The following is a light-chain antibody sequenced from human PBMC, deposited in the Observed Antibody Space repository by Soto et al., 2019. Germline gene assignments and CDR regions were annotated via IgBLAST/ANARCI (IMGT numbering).Light chain of an antibody. J-gene: IGKJ1*01. CDR3: HQRQSWPRT. V-gene: IGKV3-20*01. CDR2: GGY. CDR1: QSVSSSN. Sequence: EIVLAQSPGTLSLSPGERATLSCRASQSVSSSNLAWYQQKRGQSPRVIIYGGYTRAAGIPDRFSGSGSGPDFTLTISRLEPEDFAVYYCHQRQSWPRTFGQGTKVDIK.